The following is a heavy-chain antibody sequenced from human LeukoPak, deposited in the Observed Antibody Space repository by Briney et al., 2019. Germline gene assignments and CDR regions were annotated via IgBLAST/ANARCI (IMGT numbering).Heavy chain of an antibody. CDR1: GFTFSSYG. D-gene: IGHD2-2*01. J-gene: IGHJ4*02. CDR3: ARAGRGCSSTSCYAHFDY. Sequence: GGSLRLSCAASGFTFSSYGMHWVRQAPGKGLEWVAFIRYDGSNKYYADSVKGRFTISRDNSKNTLYLQMNSLRAEDSAVYFCARAGRGCSSTSCYAHFDYWGQGTLVTVSS. CDR2: IRYDGSNK. V-gene: IGHV3-30*02.